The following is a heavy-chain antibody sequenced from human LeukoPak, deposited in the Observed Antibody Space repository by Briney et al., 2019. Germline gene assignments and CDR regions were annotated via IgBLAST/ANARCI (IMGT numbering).Heavy chain of an antibody. CDR3: ARDNVLAYCGGDCYPYWYFDL. Sequence: SETLSLTCTVSGGSISSSSYYWGWIRQPPGKGLEWIGSIYYSGSTYYNPSLKSRVTISVDTSKNQFSLKLTSVTAADTAVYYCARDNVLAYCGGDCYPYWYFDLWGRGTLVTVSS. D-gene: IGHD2-21*02. V-gene: IGHV4-39*07. CDR2: IYYSGST. CDR1: GGSISSSSYY. J-gene: IGHJ2*01.